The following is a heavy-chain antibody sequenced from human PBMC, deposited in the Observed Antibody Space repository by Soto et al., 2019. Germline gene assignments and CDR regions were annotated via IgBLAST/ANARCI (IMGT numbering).Heavy chain of an antibody. Sequence: ASVKVSCKASGYTFTGYYMHWVRQAPGQGLEWMGWINPNSGGTNYAQKFQGWVTMTRDTSISTAYMELSRLRSDDTAVYYCARDRWAEVTTTGGDGNYYYYGMDVWGQGTTVTVSS. J-gene: IGHJ6*02. CDR3: ARDRWAEVTTTGGDGNYYYYGMDV. CDR2: INPNSGGT. V-gene: IGHV1-2*04. D-gene: IGHD4-17*01. CDR1: GYTFTGYY.